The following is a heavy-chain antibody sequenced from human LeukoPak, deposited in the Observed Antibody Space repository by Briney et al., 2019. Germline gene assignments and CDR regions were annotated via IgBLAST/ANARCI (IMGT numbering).Heavy chain of an antibody. J-gene: IGHJ6*02. V-gene: IGHV1-18*01. CDR3: ARAGPPSYGMDV. D-gene: IGHD1-14*01. CDR1: GYTFTSYG. Sequence: VASVKVSCKASGYTFTSYGISWVRQAPGQGLEWMGWISANDGNTDYPQKLQGRVTMTTDTSTSTAYMELRSLRSDDTAVYYCARAGPPSYGMDVWGQGTTVTVSS. CDR2: ISANDGNT.